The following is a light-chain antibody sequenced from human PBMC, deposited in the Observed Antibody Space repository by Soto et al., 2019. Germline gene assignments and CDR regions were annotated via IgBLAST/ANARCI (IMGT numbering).Light chain of an antibody. CDR2: GAS. CDR1: QRMTNNF. J-gene: IGKJ2*01. V-gene: IGKV3-20*01. Sequence: EIVLTQSPDTLSLSPGERVTLSCRASQRMTNNFLAWFQQKPGLAPRLLIHGASTRASGVQDRFTGGGSGTDFVLTISRVEPEDFAVYYCQQYGRSSFTFGQGTKLQIK. CDR3: QQYGRSSFT.